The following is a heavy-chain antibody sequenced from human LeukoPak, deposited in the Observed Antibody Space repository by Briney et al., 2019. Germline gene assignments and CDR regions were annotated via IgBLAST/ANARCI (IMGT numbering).Heavy chain of an antibody. CDR2: IVPILGTA. Sequence: ASVKVSCKASGGAFSNFAISWVRQAPGQGLEWMGGIVPILGTANYAQKFQGRVTITADDSTGTAYMELTSLRSADTAVYYCARSQGYSYGSSYWGQGTLVTVSS. CDR3: ARSQGYSYGSSY. CDR1: GGAFSNFA. J-gene: IGHJ4*02. D-gene: IGHD5-18*01. V-gene: IGHV1-69*13.